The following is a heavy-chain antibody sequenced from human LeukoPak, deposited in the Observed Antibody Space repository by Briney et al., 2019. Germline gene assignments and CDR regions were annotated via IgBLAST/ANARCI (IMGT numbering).Heavy chain of an antibody. CDR3: AKDIGYCSGGSCYPAGMDV. D-gene: IGHD2-15*01. V-gene: IGHV3-30*18. Sequence: GRSLRLSCAASGFTFSSYGMHWVRQAPGKGLEWVAVISYDGSNKYYADSVKGRFTISRDNSKNTLYLQMNSLRAEDTAVYYCAKDIGYCSGGSCYPAGMDVWGKGTTVTVPS. CDR1: GFTFSSYG. CDR2: ISYDGSNK. J-gene: IGHJ6*04.